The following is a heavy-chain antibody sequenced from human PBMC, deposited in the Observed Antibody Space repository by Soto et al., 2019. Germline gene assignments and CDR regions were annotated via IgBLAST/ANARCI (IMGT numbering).Heavy chain of an antibody. CDR2: IYPGDSDT. Sequence: GESLKISCKGSGYSFTIYWIGWVRQMPGKGLEWMGIIYPGDSDTRYSPSFQGQVTISADKSISTAYLQWSSLKASDTAMYYCARHIPYYYGSGSYYKNYYYGMDVWGQGTTVTVSS. D-gene: IGHD3-10*01. CDR3: ARHIPYYYGSGSYYKNYYYGMDV. CDR1: GYSFTIYW. V-gene: IGHV5-51*01. J-gene: IGHJ6*02.